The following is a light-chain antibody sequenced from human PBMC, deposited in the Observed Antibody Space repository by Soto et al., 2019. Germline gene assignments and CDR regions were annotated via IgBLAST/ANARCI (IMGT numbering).Light chain of an antibody. CDR3: QQLNSYPST. CDR1: HRINTF. Sequence: IWMTQSPSLLSASTGDRVTITCRARHRINTFLAWYQQNEGKAPKLLIYAAPTLQSGVPSRFSGSGSGTDFTLTISSLQSEDFATYYCQQLNSYPSTFGQGTRLEIK. CDR2: AAP. J-gene: IGKJ5*01. V-gene: IGKV1-8*01.